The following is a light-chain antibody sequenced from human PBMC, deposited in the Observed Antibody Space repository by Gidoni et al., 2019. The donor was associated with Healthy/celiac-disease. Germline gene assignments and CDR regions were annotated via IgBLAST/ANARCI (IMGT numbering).Light chain of an antibody. J-gene: IGKJ2*01. CDR3: QQYNSFLYT. CDR1: QSISSW. Sequence: DLQMTQSPSTLSASVGDRVTITCRASQSISSWLAWYQPKPGKAPKLLIYKASSLESGVPSRFSGSGSGTEFPLTISSLQPDDFATYYCQQYNSFLYTFGQGTKLEIK. CDR2: KAS. V-gene: IGKV1-5*03.